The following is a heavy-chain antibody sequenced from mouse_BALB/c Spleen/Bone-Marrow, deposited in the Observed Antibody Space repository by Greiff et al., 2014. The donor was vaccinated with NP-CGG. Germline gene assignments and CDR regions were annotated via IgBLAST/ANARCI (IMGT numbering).Heavy chain of an antibody. CDR2: IDPASGDT. D-gene: IGHD2-2*01. CDR1: GFNIKDTY. J-gene: IGHJ1*01. CDR3: ARVNPWYFDV. Sequence: QLQQSGAELVKPGASVKLSCTASGFNIKDTYIHWVMQRPEQGLAWIGRIDPASGDTKFDPKFQGKATITADTSSNTAYLQVTSLTSEDTAVYYCARVNPWYFDVWGAGTTVTVSS. V-gene: IGHV14-3*02.